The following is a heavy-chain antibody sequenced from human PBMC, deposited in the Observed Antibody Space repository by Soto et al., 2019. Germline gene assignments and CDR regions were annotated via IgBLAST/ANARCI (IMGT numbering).Heavy chain of an antibody. Sequence: SVKVSCKAAGGTFSSYASSWVRQAPGQGLEWMGGIIPIFGTANYAQKFQGRVTITADESTSTAYMELSSLRSEDTAVYYCARSGVGSGIYYYYYGMDVWGQGTTVTV. CDR2: IIPIFGTA. CDR3: ARSGVGSGIYYYYYGMDV. V-gene: IGHV1-69*01. J-gene: IGHJ6*02. D-gene: IGHD2-15*01. CDR1: GGTFSSYA.